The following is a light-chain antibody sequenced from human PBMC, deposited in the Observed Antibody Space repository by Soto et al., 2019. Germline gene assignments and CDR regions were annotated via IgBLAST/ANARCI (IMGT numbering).Light chain of an antibody. CDR3: QQTFSTPWT. J-gene: IGKJ1*01. CDR1: QPITKH. Sequence: DIQMTQSPSSLSASVGDRVTITCRASQPITKHVNWYQHKPGQAPEVLIYAAAKLQGGAPSRFTGSGSGVDFTLTISNLQPEDSAAYFCQQTFSTPWTFGQGTKVEI. V-gene: IGKV1-39*01. CDR2: AAA.